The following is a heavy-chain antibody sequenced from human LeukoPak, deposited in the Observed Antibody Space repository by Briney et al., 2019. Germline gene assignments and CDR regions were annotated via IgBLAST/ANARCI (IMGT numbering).Heavy chain of an antibody. CDR1: GFTVSSNH. V-gene: IGHV3-53*01. CDR2: IYSGGDT. Sequence: GGSLRLSCAASGFTVSSNHMSWVRQAPGKGLEWVSVIYSGGDTYYADSVKGRFTISRDNSKNTLSLQMNSLRAEDTAMYYCAREGDDSSGYYDSWGQGTLVTVSS. D-gene: IGHD3-22*01. CDR3: AREGDDSSGYYDS. J-gene: IGHJ5*01.